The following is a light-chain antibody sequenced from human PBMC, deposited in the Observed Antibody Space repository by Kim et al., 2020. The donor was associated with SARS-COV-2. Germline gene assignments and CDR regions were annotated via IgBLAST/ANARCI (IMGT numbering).Light chain of an antibody. CDR1: SSDVGGYNY. J-gene: IGLJ3*02. V-gene: IGLV2-14*03. CDR2: DVT. CDR3: SSYTSSNTWV. Sequence: QSVLTQPASVSGSPGQSITISCTGTSSDVGGYNYVSWYQQHPGKAPKLTIYDVTKRPSGVSDRFSGSKSGNTASLTISGLQAEDESDYYCSSYTSSNTWVFGGGTQLTV.